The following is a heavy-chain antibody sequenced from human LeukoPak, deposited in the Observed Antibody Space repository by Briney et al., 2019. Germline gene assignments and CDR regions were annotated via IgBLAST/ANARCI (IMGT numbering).Heavy chain of an antibody. V-gene: IGHV3-48*01. CDR1: GFTFSSYS. CDR2: ISSSSSTI. Sequence: GGSLRLSCAASGFTFSSYSMNWVRQAPGKGLEWVSYISSSSSTIYYADSVKGRFTISRDNSKNTLYLQMNSLRAEDTAVYYCARGDIAVAGYWGQGTLVTVSS. J-gene: IGHJ4*02. CDR3: ARGDIAVAGY. D-gene: IGHD6-19*01.